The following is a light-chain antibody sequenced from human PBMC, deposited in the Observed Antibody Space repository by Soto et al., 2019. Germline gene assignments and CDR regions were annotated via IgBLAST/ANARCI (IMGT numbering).Light chain of an antibody. CDR3: QSYDSRLSTSL. J-gene: IGLJ2*01. Sequence: QSVLTQPPSASGTPGQRVSISCSGSSSNIGSEAVNWFQHLPGTTPKLLIFNNSNRPSGVPDRFSGSKSGTSASLAITGLQAEDEADYYCQSYDSRLSTSLFGGGTKLTVL. CDR1: SSNIGSEA. CDR2: NNS. V-gene: IGLV1-40*01.